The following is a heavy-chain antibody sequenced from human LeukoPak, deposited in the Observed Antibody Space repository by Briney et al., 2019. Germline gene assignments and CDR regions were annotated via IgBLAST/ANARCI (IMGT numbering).Heavy chain of an antibody. D-gene: IGHD3-3*01. CDR2: IYYSGST. CDR3: ARHAAGFWSGYYIFDY. Sequence: SETLSLTCTVSGGFISSYYWSWIRQPPGKGLEWIGYIYYSGSTNYNPSLKSRVTISVDTSKNQFSLKLSSVTAADTAVYYCARHAAGFWSGYYIFDYWGQGTLVTVSS. J-gene: IGHJ4*02. CDR1: GGFISSYY. V-gene: IGHV4-59*08.